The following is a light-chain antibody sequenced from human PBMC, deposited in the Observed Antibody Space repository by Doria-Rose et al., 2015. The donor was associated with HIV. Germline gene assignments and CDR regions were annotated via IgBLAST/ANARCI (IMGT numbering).Light chain of an antibody. CDR3: QQYYDTPS. V-gene: IGKV4-1*01. J-gene: IGKJ3*01. Sequence: VLTQPPESLGMPLGERATLNCKSNQSLLYTSKNYLAWYQQKPGQPPKLLIYWASTRQSGVPARFSGSGSGTDFTRTISSLEAEDVAVYYWQQYYDTPSFGPGTTVDIK. CDR2: WAS. CDR1: QSLLYTSKNY.